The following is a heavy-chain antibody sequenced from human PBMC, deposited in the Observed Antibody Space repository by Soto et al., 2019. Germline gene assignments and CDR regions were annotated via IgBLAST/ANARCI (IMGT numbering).Heavy chain of an antibody. V-gene: IGHV1-69*01. Sequence: QVQLVQSGAEVKKPGSSVKVSCKASGGTFSSYAISWVRQAPGQGLEWMGGIIPISGTANYAQKFQDRATITADESTSTAYMELSSLRSEDTAVYYCARSQGSSTSLEIYYYYYYGMDVWGQGTTVTVSS. CDR1: GGTFSSYA. CDR3: ARSQGSSTSLEIYYYYYYGMDV. D-gene: IGHD2-2*01. J-gene: IGHJ6*02. CDR2: IIPISGTA.